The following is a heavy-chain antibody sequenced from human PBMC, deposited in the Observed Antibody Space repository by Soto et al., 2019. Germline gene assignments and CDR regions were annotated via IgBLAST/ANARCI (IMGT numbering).Heavy chain of an antibody. Sequence: QVQLVESGGGVVQPGRSLRLSCAASGFTFSSYGMHWVRQAPGKGLEWVAVIWYDGSNKYYADSVKGRFTISRDNSKNXXYLQMNSLRAEDTAVYYCARGAVVVVAALGDYFDYWGQGTLVTVSS. CDR1: GFTFSSYG. CDR3: ARGAVVVVAALGDYFDY. J-gene: IGHJ4*02. D-gene: IGHD2-15*01. V-gene: IGHV3-33*01. CDR2: IWYDGSNK.